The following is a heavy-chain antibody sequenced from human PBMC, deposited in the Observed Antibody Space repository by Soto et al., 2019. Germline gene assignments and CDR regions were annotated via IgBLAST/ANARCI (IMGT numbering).Heavy chain of an antibody. CDR3: ARGRRVVAATINWFDP. CDR1: GSTCTGYY. CDR2: INPNSGGT. J-gene: IGHJ5*02. D-gene: IGHD2-15*01. Sequence: GSVQGSCKASGSTCTGYYMHWVRQAPGEGVEWMGWINPNSGGTNYAQKFQSRVTMTRDTSISTAYMELSRLRSDDTAVYYCARGRRVVAATINWFDPWGQGTLVTVSS. V-gene: IGHV1-2*02.